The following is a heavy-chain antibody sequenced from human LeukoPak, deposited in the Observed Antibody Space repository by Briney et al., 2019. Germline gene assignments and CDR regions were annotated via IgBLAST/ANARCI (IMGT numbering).Heavy chain of an antibody. CDR2: IYYTGNT. CDR1: GGSIRSSDHY. Sequence: SETLSLTCTVSGGSIRSSDHYWAWIRQPPGKGLEWTGNIYYTGNTDYNPSLKSRLTISIDTSRNQFSLKLNSLSAADTAVYYCARHSGYEYFDFWGQGALVSVSS. J-gene: IGHJ4*02. CDR3: ARHSGYEYFDF. D-gene: IGHD5-12*01. V-gene: IGHV4-39*01.